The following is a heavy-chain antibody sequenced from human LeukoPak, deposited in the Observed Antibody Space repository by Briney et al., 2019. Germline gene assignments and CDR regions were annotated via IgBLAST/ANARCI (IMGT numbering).Heavy chain of an antibody. CDR1: GFTFSSYA. D-gene: IGHD3-22*01. Sequence: GGSLRLPCAASGFTFSSYAMSWVRQAPGKGLEWVSAISGSGGSTYYADSVKGRFTISRDNSKNTLYLQMNSLRAEDTAVYYCAKDGPGSGYYFDAFDIWGQGTMVTVSS. V-gene: IGHV3-23*01. J-gene: IGHJ3*02. CDR3: AKDGPGSGYYFDAFDI. CDR2: ISGSGGST.